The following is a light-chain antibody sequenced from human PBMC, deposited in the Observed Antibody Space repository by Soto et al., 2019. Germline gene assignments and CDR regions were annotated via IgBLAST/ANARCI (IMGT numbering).Light chain of an antibody. CDR2: INNDGSH. J-gene: IGLJ3*02. CDR1: SGHNSYA. CDR3: QTWGTGPWV. V-gene: IGLV4-69*02. Sequence: VLTQSPSASASLGASVKLTCTLSSGHNSYAIAWHQQQPEKGPRYVMKINNDGSHIKGDGIPDRFSGSSSGAERYLTISSLQSEDEADYYCQTWGTGPWVFGGGTKLTVL.